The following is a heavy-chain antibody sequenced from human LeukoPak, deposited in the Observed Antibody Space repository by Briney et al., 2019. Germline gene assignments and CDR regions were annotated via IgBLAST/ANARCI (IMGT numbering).Heavy chain of an antibody. D-gene: IGHD2-21*01. J-gene: IGHJ4*02. Sequence: GGSLRLSCAASGFTFSSYEMNWVRQAPGKGLEWVSYISSSGTTIYYADSVKGRFSISRDNAKNSLYLQMNSLRAEDTAVYHCARVRGGGDFDYWGQGTLVTVPS. CDR2: ISSSGTTI. CDR1: GFTFSSYE. V-gene: IGHV3-48*03. CDR3: ARVRGGGDFDY.